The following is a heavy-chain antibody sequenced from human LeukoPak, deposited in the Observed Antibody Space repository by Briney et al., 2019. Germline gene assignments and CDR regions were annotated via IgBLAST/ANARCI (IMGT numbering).Heavy chain of an antibody. J-gene: IGHJ4*02. CDR1: GFTFSSYS. D-gene: IGHD3-9*01. CDR2: ISTGSSYI. Sequence: GGSLRLSCAASGFTFSSYSMNWVRQAPGKGLEWVSSISTGSSYIYYADSVKGRFTISRDNSKNTLYLQMNSLRAEDTAVYYCAKDGALRYFDWLPYMGGFFDYWGQGTLVTVSS. CDR3: AKDGALRYFDWLPYMGGFFDY. V-gene: IGHV3-21*01.